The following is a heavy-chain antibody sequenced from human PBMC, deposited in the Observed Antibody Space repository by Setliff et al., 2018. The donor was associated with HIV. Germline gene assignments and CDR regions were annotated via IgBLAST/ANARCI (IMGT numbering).Heavy chain of an antibody. V-gene: IGHV4-4*02. J-gene: IGHJ4*02. Sequence: PSETLSLTCAVSGGSISSSNWWTWVRQPPGKGLEWIGQIFHSGSTNYNPSLKSRVTISIDKSKNQFSLKVNSVTAADTAVYYCARSLLVKITDYWGQGTLVTVSS. D-gene: IGHD2-21*01. CDR1: GGSISSSNW. CDR3: ARSLLVKITDY. CDR2: IFHSGST.